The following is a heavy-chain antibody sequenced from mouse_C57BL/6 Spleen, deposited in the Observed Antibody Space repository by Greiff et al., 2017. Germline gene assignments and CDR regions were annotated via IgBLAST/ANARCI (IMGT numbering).Heavy chain of an antibody. J-gene: IGHJ1*03. D-gene: IGHD1-1*01. CDR3: ARGGDGSSFYWYLDV. CDR1: GYTFTNYW. V-gene: IGHV1-63*01. Sequence: VQLQQSGAELVRPGTSVKLSCKASGYTFTNYWIGWAKQRPGHGLEWIGDIYPGGGYTNYNEKFKGKATLTADKSSSTAYMQFSSLTSEDSAIYYCARGGDGSSFYWYLDVWGTGTTVTVSS. CDR2: IYPGGGYT.